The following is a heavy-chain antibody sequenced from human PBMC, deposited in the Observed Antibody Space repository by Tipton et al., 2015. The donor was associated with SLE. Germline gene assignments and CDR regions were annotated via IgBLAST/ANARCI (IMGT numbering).Heavy chain of an antibody. J-gene: IGHJ4*02. Sequence: LSLTFPFSFASINSNYWTWIRQPPGKGLEWIGYLYTSGTTKYNPSLKSLVTISVDTSKNQFSLRLSSVTAADTAVYYCARRPWGGFDYWGQGTLVTVSS. CDR2: LYTSGTT. CDR3: ARRPWGGFDY. CDR1: FASINSNY. V-gene: IGHV4-4*08. D-gene: IGHD3-10*01.